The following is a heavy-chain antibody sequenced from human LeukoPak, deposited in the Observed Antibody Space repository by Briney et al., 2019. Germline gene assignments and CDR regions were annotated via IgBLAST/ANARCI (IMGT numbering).Heavy chain of an antibody. CDR2: INPNSGGT. D-gene: IGHD2-2*01. V-gene: IGHV1-2*02. CDR3: ARGNQLLSQGRWDFDY. J-gene: IGHJ4*02. CDR1: GYAFTCYY. Sequence: ASVKVSCKASGYAFTCYYMHWVRQAPGQGLEWMGWINPNSGGTNYAQKFQGRVTMTRDTSISTAYMELSRLRSDDTAVYYCARGNQLLSQGRWDFDYWGQGTLVTVSS.